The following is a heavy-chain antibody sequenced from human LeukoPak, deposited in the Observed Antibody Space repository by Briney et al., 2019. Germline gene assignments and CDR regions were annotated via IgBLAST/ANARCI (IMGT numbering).Heavy chain of an antibody. CDR1: GFTFSSYS. CDR3: ARDIGWWELPS. Sequence: GGSLRLSCAASGFTFSSYSMNWVRQAPGKGLEWVSYISSSSSTIYYADSVKGRFTISRDNAKNTLYLQMNSLRAEDTAVYYCARDIGWWELPSWGQGTMVTVSS. CDR2: ISSSSSTI. J-gene: IGHJ3*01. V-gene: IGHV3-48*04. D-gene: IGHD1-26*01.